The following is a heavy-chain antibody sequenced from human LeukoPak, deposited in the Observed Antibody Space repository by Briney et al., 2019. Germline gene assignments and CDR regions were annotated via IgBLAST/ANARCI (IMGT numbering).Heavy chain of an antibody. D-gene: IGHD6-19*01. CDR1: GFTFSSYE. CDR3: ARESSGWYSVEGGFDI. Sequence: GGSLRLTCAASGFTFSSYEMNWVRQAPGKGLEWVSYISSSGSTIYYADSVKGRFTISRDNAKNSLYLQMNSLRAEDTAVYYCARESSGWYSVEGGFDIWGQGTMVTVSS. J-gene: IGHJ3*02. V-gene: IGHV3-48*03. CDR2: ISSSGSTI.